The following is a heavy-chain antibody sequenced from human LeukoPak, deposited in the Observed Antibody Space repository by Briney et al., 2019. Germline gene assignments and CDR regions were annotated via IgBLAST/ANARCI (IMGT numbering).Heavy chain of an antibody. V-gene: IGHV6-1*01. J-gene: IGHJ4*02. CDR2: TYYRSKWYN. CDR1: GDSVSSNNAA. CDR3: ASEKPYCSSASCYFRYFDY. Sequence: SQTLSLTCAISGDSVSSNNAAWNWIRQSPSRGLEWLGRTYYRSKWYNDYAVSVKSRITINPDTSKNQFSLQLNSVTPEDTALYYCASEKPYCSSASCYFRYFDYWGQGTLVTVSS. D-gene: IGHD2-2*01.